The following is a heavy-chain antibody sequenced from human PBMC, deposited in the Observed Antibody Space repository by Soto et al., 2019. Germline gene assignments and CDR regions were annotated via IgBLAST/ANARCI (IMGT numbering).Heavy chain of an antibody. J-gene: IGHJ4*01. V-gene: IGHV6-1*01. CDR2: TYYRSKWYY. Sequence: SPTRSLPCAITGDSVSSNSAGWSWVRQSPSRGLEWLGRTYYRSKWYYEYAVSVRGRITINPDTSKNQSSLQLNSVTPEDPAVYFCARGEQYSGRIFDYWGQGTLVTVSS. D-gene: IGHD1-26*01. CDR3: ARGEQYSGRIFDY. CDR1: GDSVSSNSAG.